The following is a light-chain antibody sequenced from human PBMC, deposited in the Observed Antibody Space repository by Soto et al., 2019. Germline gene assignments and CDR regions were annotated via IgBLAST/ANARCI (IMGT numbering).Light chain of an antibody. J-gene: IGKJ1*01. V-gene: IGKV3-15*01. CDR3: KKYNTWPSVT. CDR1: QSVSSN. CDR2: GAS. Sequence: EIVVTHAPATLSVSPGERATLSCRAIQSVSSNLAWYQQKPGQAPRLPIHGASTRATGIPARFSGSGSGTEFTITIGSLQSDDFAVYYCKKYNTWPSVTLGQGTKV.